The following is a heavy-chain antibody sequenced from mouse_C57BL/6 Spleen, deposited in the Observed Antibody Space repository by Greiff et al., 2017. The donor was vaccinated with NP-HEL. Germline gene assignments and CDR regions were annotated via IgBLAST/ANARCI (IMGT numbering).Heavy chain of an antibody. J-gene: IGHJ2*01. V-gene: IGHV1-80*01. CDR2: IYPGDGDT. Sequence: VKLVESGAELVKPGASVKISCKASGYAFSSYWMNWVKQRPGKGLEWIGQIYPGDGDTNYNGKFKGKATLTADKSSSTAYMQLSSLTSEDSAVYFCARYYYGSSYDFDYWGQGTTLTVSS. CDR1: GYAFSSYW. CDR3: ARYYYGSSYDFDY. D-gene: IGHD1-1*01.